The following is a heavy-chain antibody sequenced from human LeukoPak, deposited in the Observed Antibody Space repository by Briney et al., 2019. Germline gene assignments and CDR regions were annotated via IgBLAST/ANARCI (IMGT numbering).Heavy chain of an antibody. CDR1: GGSFSGYY. Sequence: SETLSLTCAVYGGSFSGYYWDWIRQPPAKGLEWMGEINHSGSNKYNPSLKSRVTIIAETTKNQSSLQLSSGTAADAAVYYCARGDRDGYNRWGQGTLVTVSS. D-gene: IGHD5-24*01. V-gene: IGHV4-34*01. J-gene: IGHJ4*02. CDR3: ARGDRDGYNR. CDR2: INHSGSN.